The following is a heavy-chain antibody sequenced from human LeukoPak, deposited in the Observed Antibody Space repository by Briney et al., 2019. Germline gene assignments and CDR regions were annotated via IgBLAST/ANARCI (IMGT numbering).Heavy chain of an antibody. V-gene: IGHV1-8*01. CDR1: GDTCSSHV. Sequence: ASVKVSCKPSGDTCSSHVFNWVGQAAGQELEWMGWMNPKTGGTGYAQKCQGRITMTRGTSIGTAYMELSSLTSEDTAIYYRARGPNYKLWSGSWTYYYMGVWSEGTTVTVSS. CDR3: ARGPNYKLWSGSWTYYYMGV. CDR2: MNPKTGGT. D-gene: IGHD3-3*01. J-gene: IGHJ6*03.